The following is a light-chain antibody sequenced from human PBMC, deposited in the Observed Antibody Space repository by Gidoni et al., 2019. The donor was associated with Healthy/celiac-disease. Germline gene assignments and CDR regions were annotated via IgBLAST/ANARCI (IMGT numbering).Light chain of an antibody. CDR2: DNN. V-gene: IGLV1-51*01. J-gene: IGLJ3*02. Sequence: SVLTQPPSVSAAPGQKVTISCSGSSSNIGNNYVSWYQQLPGTAPKLLIYDNNKRPSGIPDRFSGSKSGTSATLGITGLQTGDEADYYCGTWDGSLSAWVFGGGTKLTVL. CDR1: SSNIGNNY. CDR3: GTWDGSLSAWV.